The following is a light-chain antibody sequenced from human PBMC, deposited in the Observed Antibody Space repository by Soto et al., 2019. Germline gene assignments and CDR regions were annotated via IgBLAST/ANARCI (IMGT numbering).Light chain of an antibody. CDR3: KSYAGSNTYV. CDR1: KNDIGVYDF. J-gene: IGLJ1*01. Sequence: QSVLTQPPSASGSSGQSVTISCTGTKNDIGVYDFVSWYQHHPGKAPRLIIYEVVQRPSGVPDRFSGSKSGNTASLTVSGLQAADEADYFCKSYAGSNTYVFGSGTKLTVL. V-gene: IGLV2-8*01. CDR2: EVV.